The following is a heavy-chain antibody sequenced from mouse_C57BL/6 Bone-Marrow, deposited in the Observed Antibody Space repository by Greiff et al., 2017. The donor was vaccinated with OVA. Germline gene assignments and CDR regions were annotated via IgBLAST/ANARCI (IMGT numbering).Heavy chain of an antibody. CDR3: ASPHYYGSSYWYFDV. CDR1: GYTFTSYW. CDR2: IHPNSGST. D-gene: IGHD1-1*01. J-gene: IGHJ1*03. Sequence: QVQLQQSGAELVKPGASVKLSCKASGYTFTSYWMHWVKQRPGQGLEWIGMIHPNSGSTNYNEKFKSKATLTVDKSSSTAYMQLSSLTSEDSAVYYCASPHYYGSSYWYFDVWGTGTTVTVSS. V-gene: IGHV1-64*01.